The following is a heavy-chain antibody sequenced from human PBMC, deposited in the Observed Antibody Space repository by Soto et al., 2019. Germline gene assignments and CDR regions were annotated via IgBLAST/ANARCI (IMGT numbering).Heavy chain of an antibody. D-gene: IGHD1-26*01. CDR2: IYYTGST. CDR1: GGSINNYY. J-gene: IGHJ3*02. CDR3: ARPGAAGAFDI. V-gene: IGHV4-59*08. Sequence: SETLSLTCSVSGGSINNYYWNWIRQPPGKGLEWIGNIYYTGSTNYKPSLKSRVTISVDTSKNQFSLKLNSVTAADTAVYYCARPGAAGAFDIWGQGTLVTVSS.